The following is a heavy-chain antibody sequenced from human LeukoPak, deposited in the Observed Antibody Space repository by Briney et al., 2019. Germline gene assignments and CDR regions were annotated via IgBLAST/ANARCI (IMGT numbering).Heavy chain of an antibody. CDR2: MNPNSGNT. V-gene: IGHV1-8*03. D-gene: IGHD1-7*01. Sequence: GASVKVSCKASGYTFTSYDINWVRQATGQGLEWMGWMNPNSGNTGYAQKFQGRVTITRNTSISTAYMELSSLRSEDTAVYYCAGELTYNWNYIHDAFDIWGQGTMVTVSS. CDR1: GYTFTSYD. CDR3: AGELTYNWNYIHDAFDI. J-gene: IGHJ3*02.